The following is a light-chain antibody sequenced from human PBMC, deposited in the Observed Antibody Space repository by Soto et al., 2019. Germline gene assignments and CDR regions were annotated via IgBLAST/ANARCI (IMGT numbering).Light chain of an antibody. CDR1: QDISSY. J-gene: IGKJ5*01. Sequence: DIQLTQSPSFLSASVGDRVTISYRASQDISSYLAWYQQKPGKAPKLLIYAASTLQSGVPSRFSGSGSGTEFTLTISSLRPEDFATYYCQQLNSYPITFGQGTRLEIK. CDR2: AAS. CDR3: QQLNSYPIT. V-gene: IGKV1-9*01.